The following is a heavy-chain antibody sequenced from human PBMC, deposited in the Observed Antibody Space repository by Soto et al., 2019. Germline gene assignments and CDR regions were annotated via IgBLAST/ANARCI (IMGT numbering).Heavy chain of an antibody. J-gene: IGHJ3*01. CDR1: GYSFTAFF. V-gene: IGHV1-46*01. CDR3: AKDRYRGTNNCYTPEDSFDV. D-gene: IGHD1-1*01. CDR2: INPSGGAT. Sequence: QLVQSGAEVMEPGASVKISCKASGYSFTAFFMHWVRQAPGQGLEWLGIINPSGGATSYAQKFQGRASMTGDASTSTFYLELGGLRSDDTAVYYCAKDRYRGTNNCYTPEDSFDVWGQGTVVTVSS.